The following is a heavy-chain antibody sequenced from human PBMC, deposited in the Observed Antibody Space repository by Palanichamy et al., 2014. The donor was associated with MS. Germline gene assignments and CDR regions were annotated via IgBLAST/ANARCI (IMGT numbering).Heavy chain of an antibody. Sequence: EVQLVESGGGLVQPGGSLRLSCAASGFTFSSYGMNWVRQAPGKGLEWVSYISSSSSTIYYADSVKGRFTISRDNAKNSLYLQMNSLRAEDTAVYYCARDGTIAARHVWFDPWGQGTLVTVSS. CDR1: GFTFSSYG. CDR3: ARDGTIAARHVWFDP. V-gene: IGHV3-48*01. D-gene: IGHD6-6*01. J-gene: IGHJ5*02. CDR2: ISSSSSTI.